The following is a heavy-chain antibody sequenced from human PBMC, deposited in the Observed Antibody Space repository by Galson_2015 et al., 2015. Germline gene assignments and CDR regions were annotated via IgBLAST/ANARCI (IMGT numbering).Heavy chain of an antibody. CDR1: GFTFRNAW. CDR2: IKSRTDGGTT. D-gene: IGHD4-23*01. CDR3: TTFTYGGPARLAASSRPHDY. Sequence: SLRLSCAASGFTFRNAWLSWVRQAPWKGLEWVGRIKSRTDGGTTDYAAPVKGRFTISRDDSKNTLYLQMNSLKTGDTAVYYCTTFTYGGPARLAASSRPHDYWGQGTLVTVSS. V-gene: IGHV3-15*01. J-gene: IGHJ4*02.